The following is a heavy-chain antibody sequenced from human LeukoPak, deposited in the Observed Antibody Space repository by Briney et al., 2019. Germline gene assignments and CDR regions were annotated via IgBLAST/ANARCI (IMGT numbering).Heavy chain of an antibody. CDR1: GFTVSTNY. CDR2: LYSGSST. Sequence: GGSLRLSCAASGFTVSTNYMNWVRQAPGKGLEWVSILYSGSSTYYADSVEGRFTISRDSSKNTLFLQMNDLRAEDTAVYYCARVGDHFHWYLDLWGRGTLVAVSS. J-gene: IGHJ2*01. D-gene: IGHD3-3*02. CDR3: ARVGDHFHWYLDL. V-gene: IGHV3-53*01.